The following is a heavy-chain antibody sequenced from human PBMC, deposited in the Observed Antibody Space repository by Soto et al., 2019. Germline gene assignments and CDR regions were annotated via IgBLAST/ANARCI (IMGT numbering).Heavy chain of an antibody. Sequence: PGESLKISRKGSGYSFNTYWISWVRQMPGKGLEWMGRIDPSDSYANYSPSFQGHVTISADKSISTAYLQWSSLKASDTAMYYCTKGATSPFDSWGQGTRVTVSS. J-gene: IGHJ4*02. V-gene: IGHV5-10-1*01. CDR1: GYSFNTYW. CDR2: IDPSDSYA. D-gene: IGHD3-16*01. CDR3: TKGATSPFDS.